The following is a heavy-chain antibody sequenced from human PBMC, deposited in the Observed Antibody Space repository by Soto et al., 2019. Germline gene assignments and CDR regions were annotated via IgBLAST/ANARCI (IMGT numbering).Heavy chain of an antibody. CDR3: ARDGVESGYPEYFQH. CDR1: GYTFTSCC. J-gene: IGHJ1*01. Sequence: ASVKLCCEASGYTFTSCCISWVRHAPGQGLEWMGWISAYNGNTNYAQKLQGRVTMTTDTSTSTAYMELRSLRSDDTAVYYCARDGVESGYPEYFQHWGQGTLVTVSS. CDR2: ISAYNGNT. V-gene: IGHV1-18*01. D-gene: IGHD3-22*01.